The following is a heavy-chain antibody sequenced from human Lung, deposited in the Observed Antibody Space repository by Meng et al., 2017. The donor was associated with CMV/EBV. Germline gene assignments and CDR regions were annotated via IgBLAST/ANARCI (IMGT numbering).Heavy chain of an antibody. CDR2: IDGTGNTM. CDR1: DLSFSDSS. J-gene: IGHJ5*02. V-gene: IGHV3-11*01. Sequence: SDLSFSDSSKSWIRQAPGKWLEWVSYIDGTGNTMYYPDSVKGRFTISRDNAKESLYLQMNSLTAEDTAVYYCARARRIGAVGTRWFDPWGQGTLVTVSS. CDR3: ARARRIGAVGTRWFDP. D-gene: IGHD6-13*01.